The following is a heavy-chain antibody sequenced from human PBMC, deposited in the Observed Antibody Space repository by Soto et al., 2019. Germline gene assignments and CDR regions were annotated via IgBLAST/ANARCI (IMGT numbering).Heavy chain of an antibody. CDR1: GGSVSSGSYY. D-gene: IGHD3-22*01. CDR3: ASYYDSSGYYAYYFDY. J-gene: IGHJ4*02. CDR2: IYYSGST. V-gene: IGHV4-61*01. Sequence: SETLSLTCTVSGGSVSSGSYYWSWIRQPPGKGLEWIGYIYYSGSTNYNPSLKSRVTISVDTSKNQFSLKLSSVTAADTAVYYCASYYDSSGYYAYYFDYWGQGTLVT.